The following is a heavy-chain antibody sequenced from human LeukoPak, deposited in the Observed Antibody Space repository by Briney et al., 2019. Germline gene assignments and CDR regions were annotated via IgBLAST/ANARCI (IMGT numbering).Heavy chain of an antibody. V-gene: IGHV3-20*01. CDR2: INWNGGST. D-gene: IGHD4-23*01. CDR1: GFTFDDYG. J-gene: IGHJ4*02. CDR3: ARTTVVSRGFDY. Sequence: GGSLLLSCAASGFTFDDYGMRGGRRAPGKGLEGVSGINWNGGSTGYADSVKGRFTISRDNAKNSLYLQMNSLRAEDTALYHCARTTVVSRGFDYWGQGTLVTVSS.